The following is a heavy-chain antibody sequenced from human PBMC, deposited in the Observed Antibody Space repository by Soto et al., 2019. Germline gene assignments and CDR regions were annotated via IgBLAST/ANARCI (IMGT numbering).Heavy chain of an antibody. J-gene: IGHJ4*02. CDR3: ASSTYYDMPT. CDR1: GGTFSSYT. Sequence: QVPLVQSGAEVKKPGSSVKVSCKASGGTFSSYTISWVRQAPGQGLEWMGRIIPILGIANYAQKFQGRVTITADKSTITAYMELSSLRSEDTAVYYCASSTYYDMPTWGQGTLVTVAS. D-gene: IGHD3-9*01. CDR2: IIPILGIA. V-gene: IGHV1-69*02.